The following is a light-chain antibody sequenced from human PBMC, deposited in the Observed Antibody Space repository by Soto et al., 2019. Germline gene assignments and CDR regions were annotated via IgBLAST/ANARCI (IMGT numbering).Light chain of an antibody. J-gene: IGKJ2*01. CDR3: QQFGSSIPHT. V-gene: IGKV3-20*01. CDR1: QVIGSRY. CDR2: GTS. Sequence: EIVMTQSPGTLSLSPGERATISCRASQVIGSRYLAWYHQKSGQAPRLLIYGTSSRATGIPDRFSGSGSGTDFTLIISRLEPEDFGVYYCQQFGSSIPHTFGQGTKLEIK.